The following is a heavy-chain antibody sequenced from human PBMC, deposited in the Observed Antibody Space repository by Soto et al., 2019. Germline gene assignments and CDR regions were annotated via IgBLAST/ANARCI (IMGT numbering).Heavy chain of an antibody. CDR1: GYTFTSYD. V-gene: IGHV1-8*01. D-gene: IGHD4-17*01. Sequence: QVQLVQSGAEVKKPGASVKVSCKASGYTFTSYDINWVRQATGQGLEYLGWMNPNRGNTAYVRKFQGRVTMTWDTSITIAYMELSSLRSEDTAVYFCARGIKYGAYSRWFAPWGQGTLGTVSS. CDR3: ARGIKYGAYSRWFAP. J-gene: IGHJ5*02. CDR2: MNPNRGNT.